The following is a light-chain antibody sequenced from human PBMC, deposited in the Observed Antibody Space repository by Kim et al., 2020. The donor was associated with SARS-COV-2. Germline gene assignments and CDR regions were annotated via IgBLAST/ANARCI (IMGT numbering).Light chain of an antibody. Sequence: GQRVSSTCSGTRSNIESEAVNWYQLLAGMGPNLLIYSDTQRPSGVADRFSASKSGTAASLAISGLQSEDGADYYCAAWDDSLNGVIFGGGTQLTVL. CDR3: AAWDDSLNGVI. CDR1: RSNIESEA. J-gene: IGLJ2*01. CDR2: SDT. V-gene: IGLV1-44*01.